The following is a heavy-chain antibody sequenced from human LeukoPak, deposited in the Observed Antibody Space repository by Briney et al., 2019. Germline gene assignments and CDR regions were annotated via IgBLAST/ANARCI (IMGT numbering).Heavy chain of an antibody. CDR1: GFTFSSHW. CDR3: ASGYSYGYYYLDN. CDR2: INSDGTST. Sequence: GGSLRLSCAASGFTFSSHWVYWVRQAPGKGLVLVSRINSDGTSTTYGDSVGGRFTISRHNAQNTLYLQMNRLRAEDTAVYYCASGYSYGYYYLDNWGQGTLVTVSS. V-gene: IGHV3-74*01. J-gene: IGHJ4*02. D-gene: IGHD5-18*01.